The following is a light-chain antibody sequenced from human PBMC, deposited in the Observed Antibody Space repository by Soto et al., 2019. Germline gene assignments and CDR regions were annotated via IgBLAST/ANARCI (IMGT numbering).Light chain of an antibody. Sequence: DIQMTQSPSSLSASVGDRVTITCQASQDISNYLNWYQQKPGKAPKLLIYDTSNLQTGVPARFSGSGSGTDFTLTVSSLQAEDFATYYCQQFDSLPLTFGGGTKVEIK. CDR1: QDISNY. CDR2: DTS. V-gene: IGKV1-33*01. CDR3: QQFDSLPLT. J-gene: IGKJ4*01.